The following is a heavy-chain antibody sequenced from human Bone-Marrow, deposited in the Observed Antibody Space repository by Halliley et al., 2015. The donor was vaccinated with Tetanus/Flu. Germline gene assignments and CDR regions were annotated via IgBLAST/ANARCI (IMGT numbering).Heavy chain of an antibody. V-gene: IGHV5-10-1*01. CDR2: IDLRDSYT. CDR3: AGGPIRNRFDY. J-gene: IGHJ4*02. Sequence: LEWLGRIDLRDSYTNYSPSFQDHGTISVDASINTVYLQWSNLQASDSAIYYCAGGPIRNRFDYWGQGVLVTVSS. D-gene: IGHD3-3*01.